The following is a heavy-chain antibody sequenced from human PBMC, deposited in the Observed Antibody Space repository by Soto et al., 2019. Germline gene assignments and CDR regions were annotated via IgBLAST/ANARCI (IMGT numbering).Heavy chain of an antibody. CDR3: AHRRYYESSCYYNY. V-gene: IGHV2-5*01. J-gene: IGHJ4*02. Sequence: QITLKESGPTLVKTTQTLTLTCTFSGFSLSTSGVGVGWIRQPPGKALEWLALIYWNDDKRYSPSLKSRLTSTKDTSKNRVVLTMTNMDPVDTATYYCAHRRYYESSCYYNYWGQGTLVTVSS. D-gene: IGHD3-22*01. CDR1: GFSLSTSGVG. CDR2: IYWNDDK.